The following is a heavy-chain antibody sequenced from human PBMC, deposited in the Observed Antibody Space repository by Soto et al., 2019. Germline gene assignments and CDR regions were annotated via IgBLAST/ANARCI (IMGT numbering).Heavy chain of an antibody. CDR2: IDPSDSYT. J-gene: IGHJ4*02. CDR3: TKQGGHPPIYD. Sequence: PGESLKISCKASGYNFISYWINWVRQKPGKGLEWMGRIDPSDSYTNYSPSFQGHVTISADKSISTAYLQWSSLKASDTAMYYCTKQGGHPPIYDWSQGTLVTVSS. CDR1: GYNFISYW. D-gene: IGHD3-16*01. V-gene: IGHV5-10-1*01.